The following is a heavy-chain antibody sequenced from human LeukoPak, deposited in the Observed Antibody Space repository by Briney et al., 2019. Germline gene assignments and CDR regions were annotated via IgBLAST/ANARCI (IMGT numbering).Heavy chain of an antibody. J-gene: IGHJ4*02. CDR2: MSYDGSNK. Sequence: PGRSLRLSCAASGFTFSTYGMHWVRQAPGKGLEWVAVMSYDGSNKYYADSVKGRFTISRDNSKNTLYLQMNSLRAEDTAVYYCAKDISMVQFDYWGQGTLVTVSS. V-gene: IGHV3-30*18. D-gene: IGHD3-10*01. CDR1: GFTFSTYG. CDR3: AKDISMVQFDY.